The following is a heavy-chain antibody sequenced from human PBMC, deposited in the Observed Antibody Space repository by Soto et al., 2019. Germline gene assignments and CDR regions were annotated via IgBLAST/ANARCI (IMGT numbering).Heavy chain of an antibody. CDR1: GGSISSSSYY. J-gene: IGHJ4*02. D-gene: IGHD3-16*01. CDR3: ARHIHDYIWGSYFYFDY. V-gene: IGHV4-39*01. CDR2: IYFSGST. Sequence: SETLSLTCTVSGGSISSSSYYWGWIRQPPGKGLEWIGSIYFSGSTYYNPSLKSRVTISVDTSKNQFSLKLSSVTAADTAGYYCARHIHDYIWGSYFYFDYWGQGTLVTVSS.